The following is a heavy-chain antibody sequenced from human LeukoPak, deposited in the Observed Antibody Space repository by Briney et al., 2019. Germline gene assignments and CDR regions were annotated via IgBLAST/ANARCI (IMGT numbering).Heavy chain of an antibody. Sequence: PSETLSLTFSVPGGSISSYYWSWIRQPPGKGLEWIGYIYYSGSTNYNPSLKSRVTISGATSKNQFSLKLSSVTAADSAVYYCARIADCSGGSCYSGRLDYWGQGTLVTVSS. J-gene: IGHJ4*02. V-gene: IGHV4-59*01. CDR2: IYYSGST. D-gene: IGHD2-15*01. CDR1: GGSISSYY. CDR3: ARIADCSGGSCYSGRLDY.